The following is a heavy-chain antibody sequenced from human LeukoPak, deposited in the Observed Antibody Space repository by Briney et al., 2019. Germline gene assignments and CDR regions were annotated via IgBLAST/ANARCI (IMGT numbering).Heavy chain of an antibody. D-gene: IGHD6-13*01. CDR1: GFTFSRSW. Sequence: GGSLRLSCAASGFTFSRSWMSWVRQAPGKGLEWVANIKQDANEKYYVDSVKGRFTISRDNAKNSLYLQMNSLRAEDTAVYYCARDQAAAFPHYFDYWGQGTLVTVSS. CDR2: IKQDANEK. V-gene: IGHV3-7*01. J-gene: IGHJ4*02. CDR3: ARDQAAAFPHYFDY.